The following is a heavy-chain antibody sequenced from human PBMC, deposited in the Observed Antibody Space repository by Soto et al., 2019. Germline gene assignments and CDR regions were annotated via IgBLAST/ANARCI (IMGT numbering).Heavy chain of an antibody. CDR1: GGSISSGDYY. CDR2: IYYSGST. CDR3: AGDYDILTGSDY. D-gene: IGHD3-9*01. V-gene: IGHV4-30-4*01. J-gene: IGHJ4*02. Sequence: QVQLQESGPGLVKPSQTLSLTCTVSGGSISSGDYYWSWIRQPPGKGLEWIGYIYYSGSTYYNPTLKIRVTISVDTSMNQFSLKLSSVTAADTAVYYCAGDYDILTGSDYWGQGTLVTVCS.